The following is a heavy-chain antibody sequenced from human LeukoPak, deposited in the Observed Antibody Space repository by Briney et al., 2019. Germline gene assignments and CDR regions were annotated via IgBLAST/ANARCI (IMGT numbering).Heavy chain of an antibody. CDR2: ISYDGSNK. D-gene: IGHD3-22*01. CDR1: GFTFSSYA. J-gene: IGHJ4*02. V-gene: IGHV3-30-3*01. CDR3: ARGLAYDSSGYCDY. Sequence: GGSLRLSCAAPGFTFSSYAMHWVRQAPGKGLEWVAVISYDGSNKYYADSVKGRFTISRDNSKNTLYLQMNSLRAEDTAVYYCARGLAYDSSGYCDYWGQGTLVTVSS.